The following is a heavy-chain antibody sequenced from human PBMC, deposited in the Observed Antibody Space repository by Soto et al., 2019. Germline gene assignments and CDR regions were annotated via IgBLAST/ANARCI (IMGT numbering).Heavy chain of an antibody. CDR3: ARESFSGSYAGYYYCYGMDV. V-gene: IGHV4-61*08. Sequence: PSETLSLTCTVSGGSISGGGHYWGWIRQPPGQGLEWIGYMYYSGDTNYNPSLKSRLSISVDTSMNQFSLELSPVAAADTAVYYCARESFSGSYAGYYYCYGMDVWGQGTTVTVSS. CDR1: GGSISGGGHY. CDR2: MYYSGDT. J-gene: IGHJ6*01. D-gene: IGHD1-26*01.